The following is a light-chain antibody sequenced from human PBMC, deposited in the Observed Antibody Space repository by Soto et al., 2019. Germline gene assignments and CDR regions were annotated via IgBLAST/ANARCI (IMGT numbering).Light chain of an antibody. CDR1: QSVSSN. Sequence: EIVMRQSPATLSVSPGERATLSCRASQSVSSNLAWYQQKPGQAPRLLIYGASRRATGIPDRFSGSGSGTDFTLTISRLEPEDFAVYYCQQRSNWPPSLGQGTRLEIK. J-gene: IGKJ5*01. V-gene: IGKV3D-20*02. CDR2: GAS. CDR3: QQRSNWPPS.